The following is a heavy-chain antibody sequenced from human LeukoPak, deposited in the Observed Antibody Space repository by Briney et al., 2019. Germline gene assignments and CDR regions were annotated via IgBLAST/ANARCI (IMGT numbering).Heavy chain of an antibody. Sequence: SGTLSLTCAVSGGSISSSNWWSWVRQPPGKGLEWIGDIYHSGSTNYNPSLKSRVTISLDKSKNQFSLKLSSVTAADTAVYYCARRGVDYGDYATEFDSWGQGTLVTVSS. CDR2: IYHSGST. J-gene: IGHJ4*02. CDR3: ARRGVDYGDYATEFDS. V-gene: IGHV4-4*02. D-gene: IGHD4-17*01. CDR1: GGSISSSNW.